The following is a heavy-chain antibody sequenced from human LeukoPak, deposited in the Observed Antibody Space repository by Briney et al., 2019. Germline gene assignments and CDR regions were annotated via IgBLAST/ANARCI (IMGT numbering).Heavy chain of an antibody. Sequence: GASVKVSCKASGYTFTSYGISWVRQAPGQGLEWMGWISAYNGNTNYAQKLQGRVTMTTDTSTSTAYMKLRSLRSDDTVVYYCARALLPRMFGEGFDPWGQGTLVTVSS. CDR1: GYTFTSYG. V-gene: IGHV1-18*01. D-gene: IGHD3-10*02. CDR3: ARALLPRMFGEGFDP. J-gene: IGHJ5*02. CDR2: ISAYNGNT.